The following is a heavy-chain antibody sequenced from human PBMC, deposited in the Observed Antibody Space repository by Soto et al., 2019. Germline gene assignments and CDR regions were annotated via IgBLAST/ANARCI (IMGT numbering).Heavy chain of an antibody. Sequence: PGGSLRLSCAASGFTFSSYWMYWVRQAPGKGLVWVSRIKTDGSTTSYADSVKGRFTVPRDNARDMLYLQMNSLRAEDTAVYYCAKDMNSVPEYWGQGTLVTVSS. CDR2: IKTDGSTT. D-gene: IGHD1-7*01. J-gene: IGHJ4*02. CDR3: AKDMNSVPEY. CDR1: GFTFSSYW. V-gene: IGHV3-74*01.